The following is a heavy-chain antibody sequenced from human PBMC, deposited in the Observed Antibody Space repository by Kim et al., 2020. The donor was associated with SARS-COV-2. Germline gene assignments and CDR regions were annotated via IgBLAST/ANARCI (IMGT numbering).Heavy chain of an antibody. D-gene: IGHD6-13*01. V-gene: IGHV1-46*01. CDR3: ARARLIAAAGTAYAFDI. J-gene: IGHJ3*02. Sequence: FQGRVTMTRDTSTSTVYMELSSLRSEDTALYYCARARLIAAAGTAYAFDIWGQGTMVTVSS.